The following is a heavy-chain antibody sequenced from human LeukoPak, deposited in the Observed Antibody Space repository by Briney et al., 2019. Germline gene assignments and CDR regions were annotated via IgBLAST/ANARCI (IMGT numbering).Heavy chain of an antibody. D-gene: IGHD3-3*01. CDR1: GFTFSSYA. CDR3: ARQGVRLPDFWSGPPTNWFDP. Sequence: PGGSLRLSCAASGFTFSSYAMSWVRQAPGKGLEWIGSIYYSGSTYYNPSLKSRVTISVDTSKNQFSLKLSSVTAADTAVYYCARQGVRLPDFWSGPPTNWFDPWGQGTLVTVSS. CDR2: IYYSGST. V-gene: IGHV4-39*01. J-gene: IGHJ5*02.